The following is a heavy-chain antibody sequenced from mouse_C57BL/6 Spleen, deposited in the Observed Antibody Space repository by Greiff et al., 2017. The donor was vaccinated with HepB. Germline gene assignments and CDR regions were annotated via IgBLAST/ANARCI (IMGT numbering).Heavy chain of an antibody. J-gene: IGHJ4*01. V-gene: IGHV5-17*01. CDR3: ARGGYYDGYYDYAMDY. D-gene: IGHD2-3*01. Sequence: EVQLVESGGGLVKPGGSLKLSCAASGFTFSDYGMHWVRQAPEKGLEWVAYISSGSSTIYYADTVKGRFTISRDNAKNTLFLQMTSLRSEDTAMYYCARGGYYDGYYDYAMDYWGQGTSVTVSS. CDR1: GFTFSDYG. CDR2: ISSGSSTI.